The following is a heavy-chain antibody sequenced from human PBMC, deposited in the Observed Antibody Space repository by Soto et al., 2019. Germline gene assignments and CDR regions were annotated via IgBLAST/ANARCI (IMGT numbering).Heavy chain of an antibody. J-gene: IGHJ5*02. CDR2: IYATGTT. CDR3: VRDGTKTLRDWFDP. Sequence: SETLSLTCTVSGASISGFYWSWIRKSAGKGLEWIGRIYATGTTDYNPSLKRRVMMSVDTSKKQFSLKLRSVPAADTAVYYCVRDGTKTLRDWFDPWGQGISVTVSS. CDR1: GASISGFY. V-gene: IGHV4-4*07. D-gene: IGHD1-1*01.